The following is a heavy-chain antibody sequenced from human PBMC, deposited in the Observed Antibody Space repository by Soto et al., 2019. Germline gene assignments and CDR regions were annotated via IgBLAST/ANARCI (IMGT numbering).Heavy chain of an antibody. CDR1: VYSFTSYW. CDR2: IYPGDSDT. V-gene: IGHV5-51*01. J-gene: IGHJ3*02. D-gene: IGHD3-10*01. CDR3: ARSGWFGHHHDAFDI. Sequence: ESLKISCKGSVYSFTSYWIGWVRQMPGKGLEWMGIIYPGDSDTGYSPSFQGQVTISADKSISTAYLQWSSLKASDTAMYYCARSGWFGHHHDAFDIWGQGTMVTVSS.